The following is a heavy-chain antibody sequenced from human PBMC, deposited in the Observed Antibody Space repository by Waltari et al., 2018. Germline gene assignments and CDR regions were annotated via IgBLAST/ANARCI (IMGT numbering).Heavy chain of an antibody. CDR1: GGTFSSYA. J-gene: IGHJ3*02. Sequence: QVQLVQSGAEVKKPGSSVKVSCKASGGTFSSYAISWVRQAPGQGLEWMGGIIPIFGTANYAQKFQGRGTITADESTSTAYMELSSLRSEDTAVYYCARDLIAWTHRPDAFDIWGQGTMVTVSS. CDR2: IIPIFGTA. D-gene: IGHD3-16*02. V-gene: IGHV1-69*01. CDR3: ARDLIAWTHRPDAFDI.